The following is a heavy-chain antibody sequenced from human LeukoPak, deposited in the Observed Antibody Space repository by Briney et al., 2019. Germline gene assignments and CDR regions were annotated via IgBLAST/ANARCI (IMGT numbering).Heavy chain of an antibody. D-gene: IGHD6-13*01. J-gene: IGHJ6*03. CDR3: ARTTEAHSWQPRYYSYFLDV. CDR1: GGSISSYD. Sequence: SETLSLTCTVSGGSISSYDWSWLRQPAGKGLEWIGRIYTSGSTNYNPSLKRRVSISVDTSKRQFSLKLSSVTAADTAVYYCARTTEAHSWQPRYYSYFLDVWGKGTTVTVSS. V-gene: IGHV4-4*07. CDR2: IYTSGST.